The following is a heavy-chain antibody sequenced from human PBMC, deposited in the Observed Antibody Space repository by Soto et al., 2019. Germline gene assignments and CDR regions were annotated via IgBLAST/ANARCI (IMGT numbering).Heavy chain of an antibody. J-gene: IGHJ6*03. CDR3: AREDGMARGYYMDV. Sequence: GGSLRLSCAASGFTFSSYSMNWVRQAPGKGLEWVSSISSSSSYIYYADSVKGRFTISRDNAKNSLYLQMNSLRAEDTAVYYCAREDGMARGYYMDVWGKGTTVTVSS. V-gene: IGHV3-21*01. D-gene: IGHD5-12*01. CDR2: ISSSSSYI. CDR1: GFTFSSYS.